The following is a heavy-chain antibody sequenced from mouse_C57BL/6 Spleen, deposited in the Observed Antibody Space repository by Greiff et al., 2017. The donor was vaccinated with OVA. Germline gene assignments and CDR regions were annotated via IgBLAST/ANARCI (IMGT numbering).Heavy chain of an antibody. D-gene: IGHD2-2*01. Sequence: QVQLQQPGAELVMPGASVKLSCKASGYTFTSYWMHWVKQRPGQGLEWIGEIDPSDSYTNYNQKFKGKSTLTVDKSSSTAYMQLSSLTSEDSAVYYCARRAVGYDGYFDYWGQGTTLTVSS. CDR2: IDPSDSYT. J-gene: IGHJ2*01. V-gene: IGHV1-69*01. CDR3: ARRAVGYDGYFDY. CDR1: GYTFTSYW.